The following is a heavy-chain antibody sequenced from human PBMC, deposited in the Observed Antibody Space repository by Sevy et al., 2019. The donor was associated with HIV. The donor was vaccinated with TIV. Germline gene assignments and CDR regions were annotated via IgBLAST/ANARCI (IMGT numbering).Heavy chain of an antibody. V-gene: IGHV3-21*01. CDR3: ARPHKRDYYDSSGYYPNGY. D-gene: IGHD3-22*01. CDR2: ISSSSYI. CDR1: GFTFSSYS. Sequence: GGSLRLSCAASGFTFSSYSMNWVRQAPGKGLEWVSSISSSSYIYYADSVKGRFTISRDNAKNSLYLQMNSLRAEDTAVYYCARPHKRDYYDSSGYYPNGYWGQGTLVTVSS. J-gene: IGHJ4*02.